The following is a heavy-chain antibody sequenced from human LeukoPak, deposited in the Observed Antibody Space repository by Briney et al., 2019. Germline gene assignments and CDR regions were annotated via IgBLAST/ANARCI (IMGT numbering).Heavy chain of an antibody. Sequence: GGSLRLSCAASGFTFSNYNINWVRQAPGKGLEWVSSISSSSSYIYYADSVKGRFTISRDNAKNSLYLQMNSLRAEDTAVYYRARGIWTATSVQYYLDYWGQGTLVTVSS. CDR3: ARGIWTATSVQYYLDY. CDR2: ISSSSSYI. CDR1: GFTFSNYN. V-gene: IGHV3-21*01. J-gene: IGHJ4*02. D-gene: IGHD3/OR15-3a*01.